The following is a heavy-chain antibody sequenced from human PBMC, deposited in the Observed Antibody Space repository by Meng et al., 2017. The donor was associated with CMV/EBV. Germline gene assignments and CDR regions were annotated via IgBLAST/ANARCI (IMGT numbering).Heavy chain of an antibody. D-gene: IGHD2-2*01. CDR2: ISSSSSYI. CDR1: GFTFSSYS. CDR3: ARGLRGPYCSSTSCYSAFDY. Sequence: GESLKISCAASGFTFSSYSMNWVRQAPGKGLEWVSSISSSSSYIYYADSVKGRFTISRDNSKNTLYLQMNSLRAEDTAVYYCARGLRGPYCSSTSCYSAFDYWGQGTLVTVSS. V-gene: IGHV3-21*01. J-gene: IGHJ4*02.